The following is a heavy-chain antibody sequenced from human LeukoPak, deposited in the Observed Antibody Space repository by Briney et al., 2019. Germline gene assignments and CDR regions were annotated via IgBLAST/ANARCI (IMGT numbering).Heavy chain of an antibody. V-gene: IGHV3-23*01. CDR3: AKGTGDMGYYFDR. J-gene: IGHJ4*02. D-gene: IGHD7-27*01. Sequence: GGSLRLSCAASGFTFSNYAMNWVRQAPGKGLEWVSGIRVNDETYYADSVKGRFTISRDNSENTLYLQMGGLRAEDTAVYYCAKGTGDMGYYFDRWGQGTLVTVSS. CDR2: IRVNDET. CDR1: GFTFSNYA.